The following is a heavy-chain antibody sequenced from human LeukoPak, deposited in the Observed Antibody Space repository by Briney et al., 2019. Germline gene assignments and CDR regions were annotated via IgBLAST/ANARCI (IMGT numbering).Heavy chain of an antibody. CDR3: ARGLGFPDY. Sequence: SETLSLTCTVSGGSISRYYWSWIRQPPGKGLEWIGYIYYSGSTNYNPSLKSRVTISVDTSKNQFSLKLSSVTAADTAVYYCARGLGFPDYWGQGTLVTVSS. CDR1: GGSISRYY. J-gene: IGHJ4*02. D-gene: IGHD5/OR15-5a*01. V-gene: IGHV4-59*01. CDR2: IYYSGST.